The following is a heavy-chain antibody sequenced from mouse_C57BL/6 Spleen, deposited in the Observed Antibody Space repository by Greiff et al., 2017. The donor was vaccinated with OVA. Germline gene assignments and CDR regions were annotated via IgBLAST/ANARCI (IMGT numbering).Heavy chain of an antibody. V-gene: IGHV1-15*01. D-gene: IGHD1-1*01. Sequence: QVQLQQSGAELVRPGASVTLSCKASGYTFTDYEMHWVKQTPVHGLEWIGAIDPETGGTAYNQKFKGKAILTADKSSSTAYMELRSLTSEDSAVYYCTREAIDYGRGIFAYWGQGTLVTVSA. CDR3: TREAIDYGRGIFAY. J-gene: IGHJ3*01. CDR1: GYTFTDYE. CDR2: IDPETGGT.